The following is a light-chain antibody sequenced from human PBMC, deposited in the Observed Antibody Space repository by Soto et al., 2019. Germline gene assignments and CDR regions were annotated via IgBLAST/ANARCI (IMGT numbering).Light chain of an antibody. J-gene: IGKJ3*01. CDR3: QQDLRPPLT. CDR1: QSVSNY. CDR2: AAS. Sequence: DIQMTPSPSSLSASVGDRVTITCRASQSVSNYLNWYQQKPGKAPTLLIYAASTLQSGVPSRISGSGSGTDFTLTISSLQPEDFATYYCQQDLRPPLTFGPGTKVDI. V-gene: IGKV1-39*01.